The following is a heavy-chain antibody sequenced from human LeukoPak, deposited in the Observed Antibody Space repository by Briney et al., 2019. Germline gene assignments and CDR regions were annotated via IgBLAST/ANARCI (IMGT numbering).Heavy chain of an antibody. D-gene: IGHD3-22*01. CDR2: VDPEDGET. Sequence: GASVKISCKASGYTFTDYYMHWVQQAPGKGLEWMGRVDPEDGETIYAEKFQGRVTITADTSTDTAYMELSSLRSEDTAVYYCATPRPFYDRSFDYYYMDVWGKGTTVTVSS. J-gene: IGHJ6*03. CDR1: GYTFTDYY. V-gene: IGHV1-69-2*01. CDR3: ATPRPFYDRSFDYYYMDV.